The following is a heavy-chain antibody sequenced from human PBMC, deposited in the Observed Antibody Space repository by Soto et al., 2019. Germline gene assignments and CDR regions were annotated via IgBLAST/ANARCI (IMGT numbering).Heavy chain of an antibody. D-gene: IGHD6-19*01. Sequence: SVKVSCKASGGTFSSYTISWVRQAPGQGLEWMGGIIPIFGTANYAQKFQGRVTITADESTSTAYMELSSLRSEDTAVYYCARDRGYSSGWYVYWGQGTLVTVSS. J-gene: IGHJ4*02. CDR3: ARDRGYSSGWYVY. CDR2: IIPIFGTA. V-gene: IGHV1-69*13. CDR1: GGTFSSYT.